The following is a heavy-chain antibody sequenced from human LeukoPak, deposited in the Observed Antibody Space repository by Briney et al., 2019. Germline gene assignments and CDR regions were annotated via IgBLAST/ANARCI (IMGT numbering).Heavy chain of an antibody. D-gene: IGHD2-2*02. V-gene: IGHV4-34*01. CDR3: ARHDIVPAAIGSYYFDY. CDR2: INHSGST. CDR1: GGSFSGYY. Sequence: SETLSLTCAVYGGSFSGYYWSWIRQPPGKGLEWIGEINHSGSTNYSPSLKSRVTISVDTSKNQFSLKLSSVTAADTAVYYCARHDIVPAAIGSYYFDYWGQGTLVTVSS. J-gene: IGHJ4*02.